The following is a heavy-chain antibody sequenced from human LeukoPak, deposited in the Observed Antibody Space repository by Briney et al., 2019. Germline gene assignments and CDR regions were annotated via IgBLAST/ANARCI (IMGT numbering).Heavy chain of an antibody. D-gene: IGHD3-22*01. CDR2: ISGSGGST. CDR3: AKDRSTYYYDSSGYYGDY. CDR1: GFTFSSYA. J-gene: IGHJ4*02. Sequence: GGSLRLSCAASGFTFSSYAMSWVRQAPGKGLEWVSAISGSGGSTYYADSVKGRFTISRDNSKNTLYLQMNSLRAEDTAVYYRAKDRSTYYYDSSGYYGDYWGQGTLVTVSS. V-gene: IGHV3-23*01.